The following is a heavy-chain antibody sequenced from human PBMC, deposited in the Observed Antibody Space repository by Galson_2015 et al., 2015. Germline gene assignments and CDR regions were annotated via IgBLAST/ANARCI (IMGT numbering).Heavy chain of an antibody. CDR1: GGASSRNI. CDR2: IIPMFGTP. V-gene: IGHV1-69*13. J-gene: IGHJ6*02. CDR3: ARAIVGARTIYYYYYGMDV. Sequence: SVKVSCRASGGASSRNIITWVRQAPGQGLEWLGGIIPMFGTPKYAQKFQGRVTITADESTNTAYMGLGSLRSEDTAVYYCARAIVGARTIYYYYYGMDVWGQGTTVTVSS. D-gene: IGHD1-26*01.